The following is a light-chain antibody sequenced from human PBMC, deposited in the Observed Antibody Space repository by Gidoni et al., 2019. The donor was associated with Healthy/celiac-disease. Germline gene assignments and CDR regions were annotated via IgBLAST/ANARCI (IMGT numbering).Light chain of an antibody. CDR3: QQYGSSPET. V-gene: IGKV3-20*01. CDR1: QSVSSSY. Sequence: ESVLTQSPGTLSLSPGERATLSWRARQSVSSSYLAWYQQKPCQAPRLLIYGASGRATGIPDRFSGSGSGSDFTLPISILEPEEFSVYYCQQYGSSPETFGQGTKVEI. J-gene: IGKJ1*01. CDR2: GAS.